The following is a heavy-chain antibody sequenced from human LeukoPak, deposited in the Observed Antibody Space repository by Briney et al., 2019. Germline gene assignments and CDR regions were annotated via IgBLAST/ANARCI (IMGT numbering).Heavy chain of an antibody. Sequence: ASVKVSCKASGYTFTSYGISWVRQDPGQGLEWMGRISTYNGHTNYAQKLQGRVTITADKSTSTAYMELSSLRSEDTAVYYCARADCSTSCAIDYWGQGTLVTVSS. CDR3: ARADCSTSCAIDY. J-gene: IGHJ4*02. D-gene: IGHD2-2*01. CDR1: GYTFTSYG. CDR2: ISTYNGHT. V-gene: IGHV1-18*01.